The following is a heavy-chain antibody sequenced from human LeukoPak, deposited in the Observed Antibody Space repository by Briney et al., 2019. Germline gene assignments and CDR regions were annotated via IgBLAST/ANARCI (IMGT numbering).Heavy chain of an antibody. CDR3: ATYGGHLAEYFQH. CDR1: GGTYRYN. CDR2: IIPPLRTA. J-gene: IGHJ1*01. Sequence: SVKVSCKASGGTYRYNINWVRQAPGQGLEWMGGIIPPLRTANYAQQFQGRVTITTDDSTTTAYLELTSLTSEDAAVYYCATYGGHLAEYFQHWGQGTLVAVSS. V-gene: IGHV1-69*16. D-gene: IGHD4-23*01.